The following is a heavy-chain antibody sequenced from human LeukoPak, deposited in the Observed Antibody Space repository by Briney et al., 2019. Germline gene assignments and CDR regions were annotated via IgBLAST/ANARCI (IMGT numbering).Heavy chain of an antibody. CDR2: ISSSGSTI. Sequence: GGSLRLSSAASGFTFSDYYMSWIRQAPGKGLGWVSYISSSGSTIYYADSVKGRFTISRDNAKNSLYLQMNSLRAEDTAVYYCARVRSWNYGGHWFDPWGQGTLVTVSS. J-gene: IGHJ5*02. CDR3: ARVRSWNYGGHWFDP. CDR1: GFTFSDYY. V-gene: IGHV3-11*01. D-gene: IGHD1-7*01.